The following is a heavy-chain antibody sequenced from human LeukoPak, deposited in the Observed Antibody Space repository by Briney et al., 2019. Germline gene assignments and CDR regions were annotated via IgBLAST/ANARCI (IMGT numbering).Heavy chain of an antibody. CDR1: GFTFSSYA. V-gene: IGHV3-30-3*01. CDR2: ISYDGSSK. D-gene: IGHD2-2*01. J-gene: IGHJ4*02. CDR3: ARGLGYCSSTSCYYSYFDY. Sequence: GRSLRLSCAASGFTFSSYAMPWVRQAPGKGLEWVAVISYDGSSKYYADSVKGRFTISRDNSKNTLYLQMNSLRAEDTAVYYCARGLGYCSSTSCYYSYFDYWGQGTLVTVSS.